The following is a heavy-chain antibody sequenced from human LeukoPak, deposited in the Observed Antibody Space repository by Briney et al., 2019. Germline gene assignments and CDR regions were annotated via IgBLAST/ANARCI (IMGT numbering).Heavy chain of an antibody. CDR2: ISSSGSTI. D-gene: IGHD2-15*01. J-gene: IGHJ6*03. CDR3: ARLGFPVYYYYMDV. V-gene: IGHV3-11*04. Sequence: KPGGSLRLSCAASGFTFSDYYMSWLRQAPGKGLEWVAYISSSGSTIHYADSVKGRFTISRDNAKNSLYLQMNSLRAEDPAVYYCARLGFPVYYYYMDVWGKGTTVSVSS. CDR1: GFTFSDYY.